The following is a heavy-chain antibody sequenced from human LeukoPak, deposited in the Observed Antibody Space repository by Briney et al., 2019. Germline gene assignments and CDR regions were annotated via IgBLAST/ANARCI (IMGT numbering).Heavy chain of an antibody. Sequence: ASVKVSCKASGYTFTSYGISWVRQAPGQGLEWMGWISAYNGNTNYAQKLQGRVTMTTDTSTSTAYMELRSLRSDDTAVYYCARANPIPRYYDFWSGYGYYMDVWGKGTTVTVSS. CDR2: ISAYNGNT. CDR3: ARANPIPRYYDFWSGYGYYMDV. CDR1: GYTFTSYG. D-gene: IGHD3-3*01. V-gene: IGHV1-18*01. J-gene: IGHJ6*03.